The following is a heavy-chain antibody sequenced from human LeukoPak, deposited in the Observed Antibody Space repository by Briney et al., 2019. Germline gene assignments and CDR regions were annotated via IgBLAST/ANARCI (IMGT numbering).Heavy chain of an antibody. D-gene: IGHD1-26*01. Sequence: SVKVSCKASGGTFSSYAISWVRQAPGQGLEWMGGIIPIFGTANYAQKFQGRVTITTDESTSTAYMELSSLRSEDTAVYYCARVPGSYWGMEGYYFDYWGQGTLVTASS. CDR2: IIPIFGTA. V-gene: IGHV1-69*05. CDR1: GGTFSSYA. CDR3: ARVPGSYWGMEGYYFDY. J-gene: IGHJ4*02.